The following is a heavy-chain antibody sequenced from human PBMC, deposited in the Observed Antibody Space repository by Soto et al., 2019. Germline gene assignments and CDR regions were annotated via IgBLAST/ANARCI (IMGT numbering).Heavy chain of an antibody. J-gene: IGHJ4*02. CDR2: ISSSSSTI. V-gene: IGHV3-48*02. Sequence: GGSLRLPCAASGLTFITYSINWVRQVPGKGLEWVSYISSSSSTIYYADSVKGRFTISRDNAKNSLYLQMNSLRDEDTAVYYCARDMDLDTAMVADYWGQGTLVTVSS. D-gene: IGHD5-18*01. CDR1: GLTFITYS. CDR3: ARDMDLDTAMVADY.